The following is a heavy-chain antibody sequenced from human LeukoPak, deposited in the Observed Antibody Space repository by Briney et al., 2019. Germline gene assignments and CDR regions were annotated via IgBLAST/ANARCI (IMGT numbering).Heavy chain of an antibody. V-gene: IGHV3-7*01. D-gene: IGHD3-10*01. CDR3: ARDIGPGRFGELLFDY. CDR2: IKQDGSEK. J-gene: IGHJ4*02. CDR1: GFTFSNAW. Sequence: PGGSLRLSCAASGFTFSNAWMTWVRQAPGKGLEWVANIKQDGSEKYYVDSVKGRFTISRDNAKNSLYLQMNSLRAEDTAVYYYARDIGPGRFGELLFDYWGQGTLVTVSS.